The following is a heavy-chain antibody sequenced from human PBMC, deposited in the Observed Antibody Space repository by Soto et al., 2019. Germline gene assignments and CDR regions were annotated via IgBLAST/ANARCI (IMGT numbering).Heavy chain of an antibody. CDR3: ATLPLGGSYYFDY. CDR2: IYHSGST. Sequence: PSETLSLTCAVSGGSISSGGYSWSWIRQPPGKGLEWIGYIYHSGSTYYNPSLKSRVTISVDRSKNQFSLKLSSVTAADTAVYYCATLPLGGSYYFDYWGQGTLDTVSS. V-gene: IGHV4-30-2*01. J-gene: IGHJ4*02. D-gene: IGHD1-26*01. CDR1: GGSISSGGYS.